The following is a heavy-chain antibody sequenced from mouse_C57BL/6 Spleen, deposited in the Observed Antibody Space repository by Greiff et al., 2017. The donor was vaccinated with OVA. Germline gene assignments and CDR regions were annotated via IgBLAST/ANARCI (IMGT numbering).Heavy chain of an antibody. CDR3: ASGGIRDYDWFAY. Sequence: VQLKESGPELVKPGASVKISCKASGYSFTDYTMNWVKQSNGKSLEWIGVINPNYGTTSYNQKVKGKATLTVDQSSSTAYMQLNSLTSEDAAVYYCASGGIRDYDWFAYWGQGTLVTVSA. CDR1: GYSFTDYT. J-gene: IGHJ3*01. CDR2: INPNYGTT. D-gene: IGHD2-4*01. V-gene: IGHV1-39*01.